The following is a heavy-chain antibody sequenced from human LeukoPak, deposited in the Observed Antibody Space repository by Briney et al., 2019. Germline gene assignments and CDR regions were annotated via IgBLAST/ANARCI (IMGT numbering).Heavy chain of an antibody. CDR1: GFTFSNYA. CDR3: AKRRYTSSNTNDY. V-gene: IGHV3-23*01. J-gene: IGHJ4*02. D-gene: IGHD2-2*02. CDR2: ITSGGST. Sequence: GGSLRLSCAASGFTFSNYAMSWVRQAPGKGLQWVSTITSGGSTYYSDSVKGRFTISRDSPKNNLYLQMNSLRAEDTAVYYCAKRRYTSSNTNDYWGQGTLVTVSS.